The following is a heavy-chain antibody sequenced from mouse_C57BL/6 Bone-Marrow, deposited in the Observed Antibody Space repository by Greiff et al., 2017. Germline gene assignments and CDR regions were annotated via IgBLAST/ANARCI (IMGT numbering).Heavy chain of an antibody. J-gene: IGHJ3*01. CDR1: GYTFTDYY. V-gene: IGHV1-19*01. Sequence: EVKLVESGPVLVKPGASVKMSCKASGYTFTDYYMNWVKQSHGKSLEWIGVINPYNGGTSYNQKFKGKATLTVDKSSSTAYMELNSLTSEDSAVYYCARFGWAWFAYWGQGTLVTVSA. D-gene: IGHD3-3*01. CDR3: ARFGWAWFAY. CDR2: INPYNGGT.